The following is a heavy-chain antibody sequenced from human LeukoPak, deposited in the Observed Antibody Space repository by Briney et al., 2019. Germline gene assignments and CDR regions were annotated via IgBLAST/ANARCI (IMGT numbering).Heavy chain of an antibody. CDR3: ARSFSTFRYCSGGSCYEAAFDY. CDR1: GYTFTGYY. CDR2: INPNSGGT. D-gene: IGHD2-15*01. V-gene: IGHV1-2*02. J-gene: IGHJ4*02. Sequence: ASVKVSCKASGYTFTGYYMHWVRQAPGQGLEWMGWINPNSGGTNYAQKFQGRVTMTRDTSISTAYMELSRLRSDDTAVYYCARSFSTFRYCSGGSCYEAAFDYWGQGTLVTVSS.